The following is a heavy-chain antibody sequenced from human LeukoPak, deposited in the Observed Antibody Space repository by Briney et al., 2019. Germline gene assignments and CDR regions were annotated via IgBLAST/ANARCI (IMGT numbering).Heavy chain of an antibody. D-gene: IGHD5-12*01. Sequence: PGGSLRLSCAASGFTFSNYEMNWVRQAPGKGLEWLSYINTSGRTIYCADSVKGRFTISRDNAKNSLYLQMKSLRAEDTAVYYCARDSNWLPDYWGQGTLVTVSS. CDR1: GFTFSNYE. V-gene: IGHV3-48*03. CDR3: ARDSNWLPDY. CDR2: INTSGRTI. J-gene: IGHJ4*02.